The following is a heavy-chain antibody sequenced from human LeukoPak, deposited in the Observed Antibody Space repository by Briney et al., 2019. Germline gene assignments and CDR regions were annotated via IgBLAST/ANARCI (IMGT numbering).Heavy chain of an antibody. CDR3: ARLRPQDAFDI. CDR2: IYPGDSDT. Sequence: GESLKTSCKGSGYSFTNYWIGWVRQLPGKGLEWMGIIYPGDSDTKYSPSFQGQVTISADKSLSTAYLQWSSLKASDTAMYYCARLRPQDAFDIWGQGTLVTVSS. CDR1: GYSFTNYW. J-gene: IGHJ3*02. V-gene: IGHV5-51*01.